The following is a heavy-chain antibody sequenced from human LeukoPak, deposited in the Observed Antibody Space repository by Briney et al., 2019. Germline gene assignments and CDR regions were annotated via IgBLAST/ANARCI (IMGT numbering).Heavy chain of an antibody. CDR2: MSSDGTNK. D-gene: IGHD3-10*01. Sequence: GGSLRLSCAASGFTFDDYAMHWVRQAPGKGLEWVAVMSSDGTNKYYAESVKGRFTISRDTSKNTLYLQMSSLRAEDTAVYYCAEDLVYYGSGREMVDYWGQGTLVTVSS. V-gene: IGHV3-30*18. CDR3: AEDLVYYGSGREMVDY. J-gene: IGHJ4*02. CDR1: GFTFDDYA.